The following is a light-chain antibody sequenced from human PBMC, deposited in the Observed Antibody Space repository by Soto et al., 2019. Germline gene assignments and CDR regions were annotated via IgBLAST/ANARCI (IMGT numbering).Light chain of an antibody. V-gene: IGLV2-14*03. CDR2: DVS. J-gene: IGLJ2*01. CDR1: RSDIGAYNF. Sequence: QSALTQPASVSGSPGQSITITCTGTRSDIGAYNFVSWYQQHPGEVPKLMLYDVSIRPSGVSNRFSGSKSGNTASLTISGLQAEDEAAYYCTSWTTSTTMIFGGVTKVTVL. CDR3: TSWTTSTTMI.